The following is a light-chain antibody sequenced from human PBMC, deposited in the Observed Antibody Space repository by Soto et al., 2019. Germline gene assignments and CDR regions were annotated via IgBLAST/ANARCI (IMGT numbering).Light chain of an antibody. V-gene: IGKV1-39*01. CDR1: QSISTF. J-gene: IGKJ4*01. Sequence: DIQMTQSPSSLSASVGDRVTITCRASQSISTFLNWYQQKPGKAPKLLIYGASNLESGVPSTFSGSGSGTDLTLTISSLQPEDFATHYCQQCFSTPLLTFGGGTKVEIK. CDR3: QQCFSTPLLT. CDR2: GAS.